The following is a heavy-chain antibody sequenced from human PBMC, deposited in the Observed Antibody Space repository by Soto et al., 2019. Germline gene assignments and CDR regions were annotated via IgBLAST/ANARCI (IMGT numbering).Heavy chain of an antibody. V-gene: IGHV3-30-3*01. Sequence: GGSLRLSCAASGFTFSSYAMHWVRQAPGKGLEWVAVISYDGSNKYYADSVKGRFTISRDNSKNTLYLQMNSLRAEDTAVYYCARTSSVDTAMYYFDYWGQGTLVTVSS. CDR2: ISYDGSNK. J-gene: IGHJ4*02. D-gene: IGHD5-18*01. CDR3: ARTSSVDTAMYYFDY. CDR1: GFTFSSYA.